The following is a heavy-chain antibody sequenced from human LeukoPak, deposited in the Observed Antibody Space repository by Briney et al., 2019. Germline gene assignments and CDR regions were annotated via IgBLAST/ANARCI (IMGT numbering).Heavy chain of an antibody. D-gene: IGHD3-22*01. Sequence: PGGSLRLSCAASGFTFSSHWMHWVRQAPGKGLVWVSRINSDGSSTSYADSVKGRFTISRDNAKNTLYLQMNSLRAEDTAVYYCARGGPFYYDSSGYSADFDYWGQGTLVTVSS. CDR3: ARGGPFYYDSSGYSADFDY. CDR2: INSDGSST. V-gene: IGHV3-74*01. CDR1: GFTFSSHW. J-gene: IGHJ4*02.